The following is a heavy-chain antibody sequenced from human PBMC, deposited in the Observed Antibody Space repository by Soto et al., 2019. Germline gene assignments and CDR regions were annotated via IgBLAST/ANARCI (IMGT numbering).Heavy chain of an antibody. V-gene: IGHV4-39*01. Sequence: PSETLSLTCTVSGGSISKSNYFWGWIRQAPGKGLEWIASILYTGTTSYNSSLKSRVTFPVDTSKNQFSLTLYSVTAADTAVYYCARTTGRHLDFWGQGILVTVS. CDR2: ILYTGTT. D-gene: IGHD4-4*01. CDR3: ARTTGRHLDF. J-gene: IGHJ4*02. CDR1: GGSISKSNYF.